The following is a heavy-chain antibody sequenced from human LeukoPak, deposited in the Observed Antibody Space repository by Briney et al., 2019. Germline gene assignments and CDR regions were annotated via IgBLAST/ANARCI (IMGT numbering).Heavy chain of an antibody. CDR3: PGGTYRQIAY. Sequence: PGGTLRLSCTASGFTFKNYAMHWVRQAPGGGLDWVAFIRYDGSNKYYADSVKGRFTISRDNSNSTPYLQMNSLRPEDTAVYYCPGGTYRQIAYWGQGTLVTVSS. CDR2: IRYDGSNK. J-gene: IGHJ4*02. CDR1: GFTFKNYA. V-gene: IGHV3-30*02. D-gene: IGHD3-16*02.